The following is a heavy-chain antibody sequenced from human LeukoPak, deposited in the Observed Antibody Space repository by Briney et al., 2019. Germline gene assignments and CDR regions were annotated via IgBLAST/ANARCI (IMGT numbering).Heavy chain of an antibody. D-gene: IGHD1-1*01. CDR3: ARRLTRYDGFDP. CDR2: TYYRSTWYN. Sequence: SQTLSLTCAISGDSVSINSVTWNWIRQSPSRGLEWLGRTYYRSTWYNDYAVSVRGRITVNPDTSKNQFALHLNFVTHEDTAVYYCARRLTRYDGFDPWGQGILVTVSS. V-gene: IGHV6-1*01. J-gene: IGHJ5*02. CDR1: GDSVSINSVT.